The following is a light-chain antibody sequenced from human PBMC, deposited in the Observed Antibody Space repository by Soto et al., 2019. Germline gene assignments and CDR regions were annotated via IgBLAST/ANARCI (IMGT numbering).Light chain of an antibody. J-gene: IGKJ1*01. Sequence: AIQMTQSPFSLSASVGDRVTITCRASQGISNELGWYQQKPGKAPKLLIYAASTLQSGVPSRFSGSGSGTDFTLSISSLQPEDSATYYCLQDNNYPRTFGPGTRVEI. CDR2: AAS. CDR1: QGISNE. CDR3: LQDNNYPRT. V-gene: IGKV1-6*01.